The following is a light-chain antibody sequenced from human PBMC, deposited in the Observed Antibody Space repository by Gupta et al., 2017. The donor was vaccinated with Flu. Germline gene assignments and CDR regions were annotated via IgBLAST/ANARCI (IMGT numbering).Light chain of an antibody. CDR2: VNSDGSH. J-gene: IGLJ3*02. CDR1: SGHSSYV. CDR3: QTWGTGIRV. V-gene: IGLV4-69*01. Sequence: SGHSSYVIAWHQQQPEKGPRYLMKVNSDGSHSKGDGIPDRFSGSSSGAERYLTISSLQSEDEADYYCQTWGTGIRVFGGGTKLTVL.